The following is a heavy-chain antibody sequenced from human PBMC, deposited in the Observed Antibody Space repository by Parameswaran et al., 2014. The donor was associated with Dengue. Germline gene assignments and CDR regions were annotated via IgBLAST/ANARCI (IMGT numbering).Heavy chain of an antibody. J-gene: IGHJ4*02. V-gene: IGHV3-33*01. Sequence: VRQMPGKGLEWVAVIWYDGSNKYYADSVKGRFTISRDNSKNTLYLQMNSLRAEDTAVYYCARDPERQRRNYNFDYWGQGTLVTVSS. CDR2: IWYDGSNK. D-gene: IGHD1-7*01. CDR3: ARDPERQRRNYNFDY.